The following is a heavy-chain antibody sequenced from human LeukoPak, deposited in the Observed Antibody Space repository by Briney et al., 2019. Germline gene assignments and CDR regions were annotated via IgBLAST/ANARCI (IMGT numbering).Heavy chain of an antibody. D-gene: IGHD3-10*01. V-gene: IGHV4-34*01. Sequence: SETLSLTCAVSGGSVSGYYWTWARQPLGKGLEWIGEISHTGGANYNPSLKSRVTIGLDTSKKQLSLKLESVTAADTAVYYCAREDYGTGSYYRGDAFDIWGHGTMVTVSS. CDR1: GGSVSGYY. J-gene: IGHJ3*02. CDR2: ISHTGGA. CDR3: AREDYGTGSYYRGDAFDI.